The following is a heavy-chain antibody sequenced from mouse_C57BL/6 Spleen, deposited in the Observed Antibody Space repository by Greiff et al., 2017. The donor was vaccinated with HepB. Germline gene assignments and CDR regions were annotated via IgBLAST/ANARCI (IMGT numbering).Heavy chain of an antibody. V-gene: IGHV1-15*01. CDR2: IDPETGGT. Sequence: QVQLQQSGAELVRPGASVTLSCKASGYTFTDYEMHWVKQTPVHGLEWIGAIDPETGGTAYNQKFKGKAILTADKSSSTAYMELRSLTSEDSAVYYCQRGGRRAGDDWGQGTTLTVSS. CDR3: QRGGRRAGDD. CDR1: GYTFTDYE. D-gene: IGHD2-12*01. J-gene: IGHJ2*01.